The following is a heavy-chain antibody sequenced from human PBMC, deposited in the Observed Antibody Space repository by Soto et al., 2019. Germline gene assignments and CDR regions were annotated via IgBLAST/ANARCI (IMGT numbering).Heavy chain of an antibody. CDR1: GSSITNYY. J-gene: IGHJ4*02. CDR2: IYTSGST. CDR3: ARDETVLGFDY. D-gene: IGHD2-15*01. V-gene: IGHV4-4*07. Sequence: SETLSLTCTVSGSSITNYYWAWIRQPAGKGLEWIGRIYTSGSTNYNPSLKSRVTMSVDTSKNQFSLKLSSVTAADTAVYYCARDETVLGFDYWGQGTLVTVSS.